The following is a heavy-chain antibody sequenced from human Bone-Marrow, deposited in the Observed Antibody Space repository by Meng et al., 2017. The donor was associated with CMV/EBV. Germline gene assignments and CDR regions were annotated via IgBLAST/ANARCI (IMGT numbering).Heavy chain of an antibody. D-gene: IGHD4-23*01. J-gene: IGHJ4*02. Sequence: CKASGYNFTSYGISWVRQAPGQGLGWMGWISAYNGNTNYAQKLQSRVTMTTDTSTSTAYMELRSLRSDDTAVYYCARNYYGGNLDYWGQGTLVTVSS. V-gene: IGHV1-18*01. CDR3: ARNYYGGNLDY. CDR2: ISAYNGNT. CDR1: GYNFTSYG.